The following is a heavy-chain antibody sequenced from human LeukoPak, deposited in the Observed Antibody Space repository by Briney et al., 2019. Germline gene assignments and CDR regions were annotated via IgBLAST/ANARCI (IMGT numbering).Heavy chain of an antibody. CDR1: GGSISSGSYY. CDR3: AAEGFVGARVRDI. V-gene: IGHV4-61*02. J-gene: IGHJ3*02. Sequence: SQTLSLTCSVSGGSISSGSYYWSWIRQPAGKGLEWIGRIYTSGSTNYNPSLKSRVTISVDTSKNQFSLKLSSVTASDTAVYYCAAEGFVGARVRDIWGQGTMVTVSS. CDR2: IYTSGST. D-gene: IGHD1-26*01.